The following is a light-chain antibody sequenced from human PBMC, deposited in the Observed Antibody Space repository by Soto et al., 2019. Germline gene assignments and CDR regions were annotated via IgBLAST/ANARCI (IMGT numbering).Light chain of an antibody. CDR2: WAS. Sequence: DIVMTQSPDSLAVSLGERATINCKSSQSVLYSSTNENYLAWYQQKPGQPPKLLIYWASTRGSGVPDRFSGSGSGTDFTRTIGSLQAEDVAVYYCQQYASTPWTFGQGTKVEIK. CDR1: QSVLYSSTNENY. CDR3: QQYASTPWT. V-gene: IGKV4-1*01. J-gene: IGKJ1*01.